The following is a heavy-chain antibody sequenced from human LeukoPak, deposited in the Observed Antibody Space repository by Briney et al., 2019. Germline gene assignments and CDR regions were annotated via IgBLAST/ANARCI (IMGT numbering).Heavy chain of an antibody. V-gene: IGHV3-66*01. CDR2: IYSGGST. J-gene: IGHJ4*02. CDR3: ASGGYFDWLFSY. CDR1: GFTVSSNY. Sequence: GGSLRLSCAASGFTVSSNYMSWVRQAPGKGLEWVSVIYSGGSTYYADSVKGRLTISRDNTKNTLYLQMNSLRAEDTAVYYCASGGYFDWLFSYWGQGTLVTVSS. D-gene: IGHD3-9*01.